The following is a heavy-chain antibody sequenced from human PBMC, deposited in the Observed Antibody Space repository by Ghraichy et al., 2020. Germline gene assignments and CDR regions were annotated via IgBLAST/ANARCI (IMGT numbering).Heavy chain of an antibody. CDR1: GFTFSSYL. D-gene: IGHD1-7*01. Sequence: GESLNISCVASGFTFSSYLMSWVRQAPGKGLEWVASIKQDGSDKYYGDSLKGRFTISRDNAENSLFLQMNSLKADDTAVYYCARNNWNYDVWFDPWGQGTLVTVSS. V-gene: IGHV3-7*01. J-gene: IGHJ5*02. CDR3: ARNNWNYDVWFDP. CDR2: IKQDGSDK.